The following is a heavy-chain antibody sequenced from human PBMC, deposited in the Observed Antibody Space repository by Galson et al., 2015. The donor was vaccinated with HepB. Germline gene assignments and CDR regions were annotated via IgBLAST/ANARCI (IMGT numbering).Heavy chain of an antibody. D-gene: IGHD6-19*01. CDR2: MSPNNGNT. Sequence: SVKVSCKASEYTFSSYDIHWVRQATGQGLEWMGWMSPNNGNTGSAQKFQGRVTMTRNTSVSTAYMDLSSLRSEDTAVYYCARVNPSSGAFDYWGQGTLVTVSS. J-gene: IGHJ4*02. V-gene: IGHV1-8*01. CDR3: ARVNPSSGAFDY. CDR1: EYTFSSYD.